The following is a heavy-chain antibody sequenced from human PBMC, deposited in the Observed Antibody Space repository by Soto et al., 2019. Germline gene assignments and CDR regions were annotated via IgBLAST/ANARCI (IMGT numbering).Heavy chain of an antibody. J-gene: IGHJ4*02. Sequence: QVQLVQSGAGVKKPGASVTVSCKASGDTFTTYYLHWVRQAPGQGLEWLGMINPSGGGATYAQKFQGTLTMTRDTSTKTVEMGLRRLRSEGTAVYYCVRGGSVVVVTAPFAYWGRGTLVTVS. D-gene: IGHD2-21*02. CDR2: INPSGGGA. CDR1: GDTFTTYY. V-gene: IGHV1-46*03. CDR3: VRGGSVVVVTAPFAY.